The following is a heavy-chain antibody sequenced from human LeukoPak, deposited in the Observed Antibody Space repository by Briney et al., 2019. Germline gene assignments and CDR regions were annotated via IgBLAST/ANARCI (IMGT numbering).Heavy chain of an antibody. CDR2: ISGSVSYT. J-gene: IGHJ4*02. CDR1: GFTFNTYA. CDR3: AKDFSGTSPYCFDY. D-gene: IGHD1-7*01. Sequence: GGSVRLSCAASGFTFNTYAISWVRQAPGKGLQWVSTISGSVSYTYYADSVKGRFTISRDNSKNTLYLQMNSLRADDTAVYYCAKDFSGTSPYCFDYWGQGTLVTVAS. V-gene: IGHV3-23*01.